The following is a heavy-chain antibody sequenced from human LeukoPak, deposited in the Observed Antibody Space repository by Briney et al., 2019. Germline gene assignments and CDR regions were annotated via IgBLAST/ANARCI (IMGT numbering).Heavy chain of an antibody. CDR3: ARGGTRNTIFGVVSDAFDI. Sequence: PSETLSLTCTVSGGSVSSGSYYWSWIRQPPGKGLEWIGYIYYSGSTNYNPSLKSRVTISVDTSKNQFSLKLSSVTAADTAVYYCARGGTRNTIFGVVSDAFDIWGQGTMVTVSS. CDR1: GGSVSSGSYY. CDR2: IYYSGST. D-gene: IGHD3-3*01. J-gene: IGHJ3*02. V-gene: IGHV4-61*01.